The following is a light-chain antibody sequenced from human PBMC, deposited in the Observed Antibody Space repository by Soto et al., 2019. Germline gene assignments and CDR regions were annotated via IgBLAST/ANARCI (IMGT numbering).Light chain of an antibody. CDR1: SSHIGNNY. Sequence: QSVLTQPPSVSAAPGQKVTISCSRSSSHIGNNYVSWYQQLPGTAPKLLIYDNNKRPSGIPDRFSGSKSGTSATLGITGLQTGDEADYYCGTWDSSLSAVVFGGGTKLTVL. V-gene: IGLV1-51*01. CDR2: DNN. CDR3: GTWDSSLSAVV. J-gene: IGLJ2*01.